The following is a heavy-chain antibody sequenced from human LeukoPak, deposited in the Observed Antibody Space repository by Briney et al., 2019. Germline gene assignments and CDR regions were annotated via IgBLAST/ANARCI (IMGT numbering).Heavy chain of an antibody. J-gene: IGHJ6*03. CDR2: ISYDGSNK. CDR3: ARDTRVRFLEWLSPSMDV. V-gene: IGHV3-30*04. D-gene: IGHD3-3*01. Sequence: GGSLRLSCAASGFTFSSYAMHWVRQAPGKGLEWVAVISYDGSNKYYADSVKGRFTISRDNSKNTLYLQMNSLRAEDTAVYYCARDTRVRFLEWLSPSMDVWGKGTTVTVPS. CDR1: GFTFSSYA.